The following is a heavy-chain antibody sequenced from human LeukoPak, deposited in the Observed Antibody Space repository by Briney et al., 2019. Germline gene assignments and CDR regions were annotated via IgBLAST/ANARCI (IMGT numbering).Heavy chain of an antibody. CDR1: GFTFSSYG. D-gene: IGHD3-16*01. CDR2: ISYDGGNK. Sequence: GGSLRLSCAASGFTFSSYGMHWVRQAPGKGLEWVAVISYDGGNKYYADSVKGRFTISRDNSKNTLYLQMNSLRAEDTAVYYCARDWGDESRGQFDAFDIWGQGTRVTVSS. V-gene: IGHV3-30*03. J-gene: IGHJ3*02. CDR3: ARDWGDESRGQFDAFDI.